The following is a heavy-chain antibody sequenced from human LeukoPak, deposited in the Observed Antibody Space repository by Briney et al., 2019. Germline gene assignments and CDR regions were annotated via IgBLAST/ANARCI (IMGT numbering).Heavy chain of an antibody. CDR1: GGSISSYY. D-gene: IGHD6-19*01. CDR2: IYYSGST. CDR3: AREAGLGAVNNWFDP. J-gene: IGHJ5*02. Sequence: PSETLSLTCTVSGGSISSYYWSWIRQPPGKGLEWVGYIYYSGSTNYNPSLKSRVTISVDTSKNQFSLKLSSVTAADTAVYYCAREAGLGAVNNWFDPWGHGTLVTVSS. V-gene: IGHV4-59*01.